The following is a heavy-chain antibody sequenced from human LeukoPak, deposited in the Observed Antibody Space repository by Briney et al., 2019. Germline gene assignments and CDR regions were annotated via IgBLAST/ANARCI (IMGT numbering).Heavy chain of an antibody. CDR2: ISSSSSTI. CDR1: GFTLSSYS. J-gene: IGHJ4*02. CDR3: ARDQSIDYGDPRYYFDY. D-gene: IGHD4-17*01. Sequence: GGSLRLSCAASGFTLSSYSMNWVRQAPGKGLEWVSYISSSSSTIYYADSVKGRFTISRDNAKNSLYLQMNSLRAEDTAVYYCARDQSIDYGDPRYYFDYWGQGTLVTVSS. V-gene: IGHV3-48*04.